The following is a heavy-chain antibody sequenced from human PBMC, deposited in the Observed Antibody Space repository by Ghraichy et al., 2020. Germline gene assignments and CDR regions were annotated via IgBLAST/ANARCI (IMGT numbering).Heavy chain of an antibody. V-gene: IGHV4-39*01. CDR2: IYYSGST. D-gene: IGHD5-18*01. J-gene: IGHJ4*02. Sequence: SETLSLTCTVSGGSISSSSYYWGWIRQPPGKGLEWIGSIYYSGSTYYNPSLKSRVTISVDTSKNQFSLKLSSVTAADTAVYYCASLWLFSRGKFDYWGQGTLVTVSS. CDR3: ASLWLFSRGKFDY. CDR1: GGSISSSSYY.